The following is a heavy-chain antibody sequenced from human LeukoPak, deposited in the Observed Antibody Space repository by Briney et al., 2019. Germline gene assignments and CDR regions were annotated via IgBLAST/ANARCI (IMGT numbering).Heavy chain of an antibody. Sequence: SETLSLTCTVSGGSISSYYWSWIRQPPGKGLEWIGYIYYSGCTKYNPSFKSRVTISVDTSKNQFSLKLSSVTAADTAMYYCARAPGSGYYNWFDPWGQGTLATVSS. D-gene: IGHD5-12*01. J-gene: IGHJ5*02. CDR3: ARAPGSGYYNWFDP. CDR2: IYYSGCT. V-gene: IGHV4-59*01. CDR1: GGSISSYY.